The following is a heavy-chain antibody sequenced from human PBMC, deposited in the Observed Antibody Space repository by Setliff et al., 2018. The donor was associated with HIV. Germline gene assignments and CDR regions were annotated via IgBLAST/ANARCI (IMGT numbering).Heavy chain of an antibody. D-gene: IGHD3-22*01. CDR3: ARHYYTDPFDY. Sequence: SETLSLTCTVSGGSISSYYWSWIRRPPGKGLEWIGYIYYSGSTNYNPSLKSRVTISVDTSKNQFSLKLSSVTAADTAVYYCARHYYTDPFDYWGQGTLVTVSS. CDR1: GGSISSYY. V-gene: IGHV4-59*01. CDR2: IYYSGST. J-gene: IGHJ4*02.